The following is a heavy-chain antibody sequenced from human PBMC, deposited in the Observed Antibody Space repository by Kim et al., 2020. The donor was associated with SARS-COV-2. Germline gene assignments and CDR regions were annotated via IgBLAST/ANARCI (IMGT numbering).Heavy chain of an antibody. D-gene: IGHD6-13*01. CDR2: ILFDGTNK. CDR1: GFNFSNYD. J-gene: IGHJ4*02. V-gene: IGHV3-30*18. CDR3: AKGYSSTWYHFDY. Sequence: GGSLRLSCVASGFNFSNYDMHWVRQAPGKGLEWVAVILFDGTNKYYGDSVKGRFTISRDNSKNTLYLQMNSLRPEDTAVYYCAKGYSSTWYHFDYWGQGTLVTVSS.